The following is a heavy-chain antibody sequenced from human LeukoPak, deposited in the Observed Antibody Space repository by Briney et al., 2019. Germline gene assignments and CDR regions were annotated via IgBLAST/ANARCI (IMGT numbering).Heavy chain of an antibody. Sequence: ASVKVSCKASGHTFTGYYMHWVRQAPGQGPEWMGWINPNSGGTNYAQKFQGRVTMTRDTSISTAYMELSRLRSDDTAVYYCARGPYSGSYYYFDYWGQGTLVTVSS. V-gene: IGHV1-2*02. CDR3: ARGPYSGSYYYFDY. J-gene: IGHJ4*02. D-gene: IGHD1-26*01. CDR2: INPNSGGT. CDR1: GHTFTGYY.